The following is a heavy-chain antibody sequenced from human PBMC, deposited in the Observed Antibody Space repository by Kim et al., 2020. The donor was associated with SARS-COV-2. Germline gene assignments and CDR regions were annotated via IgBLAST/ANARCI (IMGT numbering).Heavy chain of an antibody. V-gene: IGHV4-34*01. CDR1: GGSFSGYY. CDR2: INHSGRT. D-gene: IGHD3-16*02. Sequence: SETLSLTCAVYGGSFSGYYWSWICKPPGKGLEWIGEINHSGRTNYNPSLKRRVTISVDTSKNQFSLTLTSGTVAAAALYFCASRLSNTPGWGCHRCDLWG. J-gene: IGHJ2*01. CDR3: ASRLSNTPGWGCHRCDL.